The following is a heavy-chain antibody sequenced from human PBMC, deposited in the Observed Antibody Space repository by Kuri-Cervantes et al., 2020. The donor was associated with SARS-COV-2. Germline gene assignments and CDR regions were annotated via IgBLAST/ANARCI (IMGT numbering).Heavy chain of an antibody. D-gene: IGHD6-13*01. V-gene: IGHV3-21*01. CDR3: ARDLAAAGMDI. CDR2: ISSSSSYI. CDR1: GFTFSSYS. J-gene: IGHJ6*02. Sequence: GESLKISCAASGFTFSSYSMNWVRQAPGKGLEWVSSISSSSSYIYYADSVKGRFTISRDNVKNSLYLQINSLRAEDTGVYYCARDLAAAGMDIWGQGTTVTVSS.